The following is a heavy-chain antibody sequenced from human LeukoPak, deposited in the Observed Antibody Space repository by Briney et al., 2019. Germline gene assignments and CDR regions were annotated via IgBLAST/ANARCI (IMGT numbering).Heavy chain of an antibody. V-gene: IGHV3-20*04. D-gene: IGHD3-9*01. CDR1: GFTFDDYG. Sequence: SGGSRRLSCAASGFTFDDYGMSWVRQAPGKGLEWVSGINWNGGSTGYADSVKGRFTISRDNAKNSLYLQMNSLRAEDTALYYCARARSTGYYVADYWGQGTLVTVSS. CDR3: ARARSTGYYVADY. J-gene: IGHJ4*02. CDR2: INWNGGST.